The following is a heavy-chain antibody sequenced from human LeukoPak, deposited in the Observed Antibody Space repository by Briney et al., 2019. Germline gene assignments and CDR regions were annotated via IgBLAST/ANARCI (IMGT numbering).Heavy chain of an antibody. V-gene: IGHV1-2*02. D-gene: IGHD6-19*01. J-gene: IGHJ6*02. CDR3: ARERAVAGKDYYYGMDV. Sequence: GASVKVSCKASGYTFTGYYMHWVRQAPGRGLEWMGWINPNSGGTNYAQKFQGRVTMTRDTSISTAYMELSRLRSDDTAVYYCARERAVAGKDYYYGMDVWGQGTTVTVSS. CDR1: GYTFTGYY. CDR2: INPNSGGT.